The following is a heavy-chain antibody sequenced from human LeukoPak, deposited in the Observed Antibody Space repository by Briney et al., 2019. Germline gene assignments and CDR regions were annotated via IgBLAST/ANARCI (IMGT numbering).Heavy chain of an antibody. V-gene: IGHV3-11*06. CDR3: ARGTSNGWHFFDY. D-gene: IGHD6-19*01. Sequence: GGSLRLSCAASGFTFSDYYMSWIRQAPGKGLEWVSYITSSSYTNYADSVKGRFTIPRDNARNSLYLQMNSLRAEDTAVYYCARGTSNGWHFFDYWGQGTLVTVSS. J-gene: IGHJ4*02. CDR1: GFTFSDYY. CDR2: ITSSSYT.